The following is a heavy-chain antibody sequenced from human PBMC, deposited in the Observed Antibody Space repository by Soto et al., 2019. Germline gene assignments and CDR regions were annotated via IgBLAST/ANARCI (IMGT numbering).Heavy chain of an antibody. CDR2: IYYSGST. Sequence: SETLSLTCTVSGGSISSYYWSWIRQPPGKGLEWIGYIYYSGSTNYNPSLKSRVTISVDTSKNQFSLKPSSVTAADTAVYYCARDKVAGSFYYYGMDVWGQGTTVTVSS. CDR1: GGSISSYY. V-gene: IGHV4-59*01. CDR3: ARDKVAGSFYYYGMDV. J-gene: IGHJ6*02. D-gene: IGHD6-19*01.